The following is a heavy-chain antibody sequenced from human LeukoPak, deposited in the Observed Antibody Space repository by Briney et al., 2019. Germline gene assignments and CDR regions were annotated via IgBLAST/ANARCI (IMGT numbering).Heavy chain of an antibody. D-gene: IGHD6-19*01. V-gene: IGHV3-30*18. Sequence: GGSLRLSCAASEFTFNNYGMHWVRQAPGKGLEWVALISKDGSNEFYADSVKGRFTISRDNSKNTLDLQMSSLRADDTAVYYCAKHSSGITVAGTIQYWGQGTLVTVSS. CDR2: ISKDGSNE. CDR1: EFTFNNYG. J-gene: IGHJ4*02. CDR3: AKHSSGITVAGTIQY.